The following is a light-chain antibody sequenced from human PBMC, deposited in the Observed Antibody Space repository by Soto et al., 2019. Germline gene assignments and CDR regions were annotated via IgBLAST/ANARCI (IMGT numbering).Light chain of an antibody. J-gene: IGKJ4*01. CDR1: QNIHDK. CDR2: DAS. V-gene: IGKV3-15*01. CDR3: QYNRWPLT. Sequence: EIVMTQSPATLSVSPGERVSLSCRASQNIHDKLAWYQQKPGQTPRLLIYDASTRATGISGSFSGSGSGTEFTLTISSLQSEDFAVYYCQYNRWPLTFGGGTKVDIK.